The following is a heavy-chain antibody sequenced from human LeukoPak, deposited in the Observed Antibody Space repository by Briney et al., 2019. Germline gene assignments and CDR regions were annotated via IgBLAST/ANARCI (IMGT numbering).Heavy chain of an antibody. CDR2: ISWNSGSI. Sequence: GGSLRLSCAASGFTFDDYAMHWVRQAPGKGLEWVSGISWNSGSIGYADSVKGRFTISRDNAKNSLYLQMNSLRAEDTALYYCAKDKGLYDYGSGSYQGFDYWGQGTLVTVSS. J-gene: IGHJ4*02. V-gene: IGHV3-9*01. CDR1: GFTFDDYA. CDR3: AKDKGLYDYGSGSYQGFDY. D-gene: IGHD3-10*01.